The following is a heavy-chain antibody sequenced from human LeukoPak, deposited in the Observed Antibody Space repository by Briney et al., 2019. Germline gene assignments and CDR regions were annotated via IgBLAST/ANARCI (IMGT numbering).Heavy chain of an antibody. Sequence: SETLSLTCTVSGGSISSGDYYWSWIRQHPGKGLEWIGYIYYSGGTYYNPSLKSRVTISIDTSKNQFSLKLSSVTAADTAVYYCARDLVRGVSPYYYGMDVWGQGTTVTVSS. V-gene: IGHV4-31*03. D-gene: IGHD3-10*01. CDR3: ARDLVRGVSPYYYGMDV. CDR1: GGSISSGDYY. CDR2: IYYSGGT. J-gene: IGHJ6*02.